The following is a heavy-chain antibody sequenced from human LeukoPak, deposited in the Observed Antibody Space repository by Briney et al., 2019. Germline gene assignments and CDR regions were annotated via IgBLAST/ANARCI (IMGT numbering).Heavy chain of an antibody. CDR3: ARAEDYYDSSGSYDAFDI. CDR2: INPNSGGT. V-gene: IGHV1-2*02. Sequence: ASVKVSCKASGYTFTSYGINWVRQAPGQGLEWMGWINPNSGGTNYAQKFQGRVTMTRDTSISTAYMELSRLRSDDTAVYYCARAEDYYDSSGSYDAFDIWGQGTMVTVSS. D-gene: IGHD3-22*01. J-gene: IGHJ3*02. CDR1: GYTFTSYG.